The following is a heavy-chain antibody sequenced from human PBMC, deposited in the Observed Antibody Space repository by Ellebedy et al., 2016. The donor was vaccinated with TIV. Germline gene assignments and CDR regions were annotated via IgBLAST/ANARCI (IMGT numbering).Heavy chain of an antibody. Sequence: MPSETLSLTCTVSGGSISSYYWSWIRQPPGKGLEWIGDIYYSGSTNYNPSLKSRVTIAVDTSKNQFSLKLRSVTAADTAVYYCARQKSGGYWYFDLWGRGTLVTVSS. CDR2: IYYSGST. CDR3: ARQKSGGYWYFDL. D-gene: IGHD3-10*01. V-gene: IGHV4-59*08. CDR1: GGSISSYY. J-gene: IGHJ2*01.